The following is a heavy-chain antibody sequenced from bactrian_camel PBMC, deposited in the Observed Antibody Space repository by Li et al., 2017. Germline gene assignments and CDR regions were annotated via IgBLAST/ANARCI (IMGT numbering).Heavy chain of an antibody. V-gene: IGHV3S31*01. Sequence: VQLVESGGGSVQAGGSLRLSCAASGSVFRTYAMSWVRQAPGKGLEWVSSIGNGGSDTYYADSVKGRFTISRDNAKNTVHLQMNSLKSEDTALYYCATLTYGYWGQGTQVTVS. J-gene: IGHJ4*01. CDR1: GSVFRTYA. CDR3: ATLTYGY. D-gene: IGHD6*01. CDR2: IGNGGSDT.